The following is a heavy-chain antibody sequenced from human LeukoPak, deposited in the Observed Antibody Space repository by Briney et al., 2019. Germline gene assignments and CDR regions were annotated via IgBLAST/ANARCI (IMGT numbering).Heavy chain of an antibody. CDR3: ARGGVDCSSTSCYIWFDL. V-gene: IGHV4-4*07. J-gene: IGHJ5*02. Sequence: SETLSLTCTVSGGSISSYYWSWIRQPAGKGLEWIGRIYTSGSTNYNPSLKSRVTMSVDTSKNQFSLKLSSVTAADTAVYYCARGGVDCSSTSCYIWFDLWGQGTLVTVSS. CDR1: GGSISSYY. D-gene: IGHD2-2*02. CDR2: IYTSGST.